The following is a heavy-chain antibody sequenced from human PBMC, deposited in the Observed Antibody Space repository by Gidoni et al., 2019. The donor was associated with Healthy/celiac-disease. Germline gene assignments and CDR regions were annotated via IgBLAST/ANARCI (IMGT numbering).Heavy chain of an antibody. CDR2: INPSRGST. V-gene: IGHV1-46*01. J-gene: IGHJ6*02. CDR1: GNTFTSYS. Sequence: QVQLVQSGSALKHPWASVKVSCTASGNTFTSYSIHRVRQAPGQGLEWMGIINPSRGSTSYAHKFQGRVTMNRDTSTSTLYMELSSLRCEDTAVYYCARRIQQRQPTGDYYYYYGLDVWGQGTTVTVSS. D-gene: IGHD5-18*01. CDR3: ARRIQQRQPTGDYYYYYGLDV.